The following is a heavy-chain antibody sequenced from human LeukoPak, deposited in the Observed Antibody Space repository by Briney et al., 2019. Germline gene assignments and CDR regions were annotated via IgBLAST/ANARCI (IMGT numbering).Heavy chain of an antibody. CDR2: INHSGST. D-gene: IGHD2-21*02. J-gene: IGHJ4*02. V-gene: IGHV4-34*01. CDR1: GGSFSGCY. CDR3: ARRRPYCGGDCYFGY. Sequence: PSETLSLTCAVYGGSFSGCYWSWIRQPPGKGLEWIGEINHSGSTNYNPSLKSRVTISVDTSKNQFSLKLSSVTAADTAVYYCARRRPYCGGDCYFGYWGQGTLVTVSS.